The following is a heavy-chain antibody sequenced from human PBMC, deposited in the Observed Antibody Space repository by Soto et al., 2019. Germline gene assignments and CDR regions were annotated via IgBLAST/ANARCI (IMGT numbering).Heavy chain of an antibody. Sequence: SETLSLTCTVSGGSISSSNYYWGWIRQPPGKGLEWIGSIYYSGSTYYNASLKSRVTISVDTSKNQFSLKLSSVTAADTAVYYCASIITMVRGVITPFDHWGQGTLVTVSS. CDR2: IYYSGST. V-gene: IGHV4-39*01. CDR3: ASIITMVRGVITPFDH. CDR1: GGSISSSNYY. D-gene: IGHD3-10*01. J-gene: IGHJ4*02.